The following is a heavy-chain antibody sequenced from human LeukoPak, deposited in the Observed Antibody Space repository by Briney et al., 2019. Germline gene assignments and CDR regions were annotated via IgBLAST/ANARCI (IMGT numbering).Heavy chain of an antibody. V-gene: IGHV3-11*01. CDR2: ISSSGSTI. CDR1: GFTFSDYY. Sequence: GGSLRLSCAASGFTFSDYYMSWIRQAPRKGLEWVSYISSSGSTIYYADSVKGRFTISRDNAKNSLYLQMNSLRAEDTAVYYCARLDSYGSDFDYWGQGTLVTVSS. CDR3: ARLDSYGSDFDY. D-gene: IGHD5-18*01. J-gene: IGHJ4*02.